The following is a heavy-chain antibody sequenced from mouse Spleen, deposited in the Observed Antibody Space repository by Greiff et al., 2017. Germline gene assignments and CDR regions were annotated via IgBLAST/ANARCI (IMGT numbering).Heavy chain of an antibody. J-gene: IGHJ2*01. CDR1: GYTFTSYW. CDR3: TRSGLRLDY. Sequence: VQLQQSGAELVRPGASVKLSCKASGYTFTSYWINWVKQRPGQGLEWIGNIYPSDSYTNYNQKFKDKATLTVDKSSSTAYMQLSSPTSEDSAVYYCTRSGLRLDYWGQGTTLTVSS. V-gene: IGHV1-69*02. D-gene: IGHD2-4*01. CDR2: IYPSDSYT.